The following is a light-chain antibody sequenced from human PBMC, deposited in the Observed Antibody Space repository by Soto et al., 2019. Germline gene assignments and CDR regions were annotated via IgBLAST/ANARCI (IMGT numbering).Light chain of an antibody. J-gene: IGKJ4*01. CDR3: QQYVSSPLT. CDR2: GAS. V-gene: IGKV3-20*01. CDR1: QSVRSNY. Sequence: EIVLTQSPGTLSLSPGDTATLSCRASQSVRSNYLAWYQHKIGQAPRLLIYGASTRATGIPDRFTGSGSVTDFTLTIRRREPEDFAVYFCQQYVSSPLTFGGGTKVEI.